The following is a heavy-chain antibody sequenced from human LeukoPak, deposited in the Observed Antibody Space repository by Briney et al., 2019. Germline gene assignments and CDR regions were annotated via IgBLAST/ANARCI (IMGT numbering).Heavy chain of an antibody. CDR3: ARAAVVAATPLDY. J-gene: IGHJ4*02. CDR2: INPNSGGT. CDR1: RYTFTGYY. D-gene: IGHD2-15*01. Sequence: ASVKVSCKASRYTFTGYYMHWLRQAPGQGLEWMGWINPNSGGTNYAQKFQGRVTMTRDTSISTAYMELSRLRSDDTAVYYCARAAVVAATPLDYWGQGTLVTVSS. V-gene: IGHV1-2*02.